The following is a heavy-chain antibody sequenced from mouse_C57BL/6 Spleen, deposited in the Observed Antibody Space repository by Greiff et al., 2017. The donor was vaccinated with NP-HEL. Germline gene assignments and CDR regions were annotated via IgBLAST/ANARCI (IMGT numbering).Heavy chain of an antibody. D-gene: IGHD1-1*01. V-gene: IGHV1-7*01. CDR2: INPSSGYT. Sequence: QVQLQQSGAELAKPGASVKLSCKASGYTFTSYWMHWVKQRPGQGLEWIGYINPSSGYTKYNQKFKDKATLTADKSSSTAYMQLSSLTYEDSAFYYCANYYGSSLAWFAYWGQGTLVTVSA. CDR3: ANYYGSSLAWFAY. J-gene: IGHJ3*01. CDR1: GYTFTSYW.